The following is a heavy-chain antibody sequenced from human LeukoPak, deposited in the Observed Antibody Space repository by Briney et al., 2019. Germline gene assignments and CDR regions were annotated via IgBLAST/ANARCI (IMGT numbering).Heavy chain of an antibody. J-gene: IGHJ3*02. V-gene: IGHV3-48*03. D-gene: IGHD3-10*01. CDR1: GFTFSSYE. Sequence: GGSLRLSCAASGFTFSSYEMNWVRQAPGKGLEWVSYISSSGLTIYYADSVKGRFTISRDNAKNSLYLQMNSLRAEDTAVYYCARVGRDYYGSGSYPDAFDIWGQGTMVTVSS. CDR2: ISSSGLTI. CDR3: ARVGRDYYGSGSYPDAFDI.